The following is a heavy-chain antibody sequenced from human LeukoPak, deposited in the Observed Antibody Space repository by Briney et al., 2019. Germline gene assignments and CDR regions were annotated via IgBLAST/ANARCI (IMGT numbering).Heavy chain of an antibody. CDR3: AAQRGASLHDFWSTRLFDP. CDR2: IVLGSGNT. V-gene: IGHV1-58*02. D-gene: IGHD3-3*01. J-gene: IGHJ5*02. Sequence: SVKVSCKASGFTFHTSAMQWVRQARGQRLEWIGWIVLGSGNTVYSHKFHDRVIITRDMSTSTVYMELHSLGSEDTAVYYCAAQRGASLHDFWSTRLFDPWGQGTLVTVSS. CDR1: GFTFHTSA.